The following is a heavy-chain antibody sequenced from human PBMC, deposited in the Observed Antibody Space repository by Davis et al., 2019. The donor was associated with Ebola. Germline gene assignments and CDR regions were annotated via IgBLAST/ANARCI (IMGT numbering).Heavy chain of an antibody. J-gene: IGHJ4*02. Sequence: GGSLRLSCAASGFTFSSYSMNWVRQAPGKGPEWVSSISSRSTYIFYANSVKGRFTISRDNAKNSLFLQINSLRDEDTAVYYCTRGRPGGWYDYWGQGTLVTVSS. D-gene: IGHD6-19*01. V-gene: IGHV3-21*01. CDR1: GFTFSSYS. CDR2: ISSRSTYI. CDR3: TRGRPGGWYDY.